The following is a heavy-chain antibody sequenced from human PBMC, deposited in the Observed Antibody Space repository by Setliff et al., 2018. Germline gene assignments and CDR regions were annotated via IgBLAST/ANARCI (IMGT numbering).Heavy chain of an antibody. CDR2: IYLGDSDT. J-gene: IGHJ3*01. CDR3: TTDPSPTFGGVIGAAFDF. D-gene: IGHD3-16*01. V-gene: IGHV5-51*01. CDR1: GYNFNNYW. Sequence: PGESLKISCKGSGYNFNNYWIGWVRQMPGKGLEWMGIIYLGDSDTRYSPSFQGHVTISADKSTRTAYLQWNRLKTEDTAVYYCTTDPSPTFGGVIGAAFDFWGQGTMVTVSS.